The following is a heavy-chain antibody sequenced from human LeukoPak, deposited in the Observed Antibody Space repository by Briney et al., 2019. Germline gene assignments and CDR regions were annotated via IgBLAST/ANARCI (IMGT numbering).Heavy chain of an antibody. V-gene: IGHV4-39*07. Sequence: SETLSLTCTVSGGSISSSSYYWGWIRQPTGKGLEWIGSIYYSGSTYYNPSLKSRVTISVDTSKNQFSLKLSSVTAADTAVYYCARDKRESSGWYGGNWFDPWGQGTLVTVSS. CDR2: IYYSGST. J-gene: IGHJ5*02. CDR1: GGSISSSSYY. CDR3: ARDKRESSGWYGGNWFDP. D-gene: IGHD6-19*01.